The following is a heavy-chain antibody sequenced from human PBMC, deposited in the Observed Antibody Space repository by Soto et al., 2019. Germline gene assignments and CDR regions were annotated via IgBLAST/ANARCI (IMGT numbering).Heavy chain of an antibody. D-gene: IGHD5-12*01. V-gene: IGHV3-33*08. CDR3: AQDRTAILAEVSWLES. CDR1: GFTFNTYG. Sequence: QVQLVESGGGVVQPGGSLRLSCTTSGFTFNTYGMHWVRQAPGKGLEWVAIIWYDGSNKYYEESVKGRFTISRDNSRNTVYLQLNSLRAEDTALYYCAQDRTAILAEVSWLESWGQGTLVTVSA. J-gene: IGHJ5*02. CDR2: IWYDGSNK.